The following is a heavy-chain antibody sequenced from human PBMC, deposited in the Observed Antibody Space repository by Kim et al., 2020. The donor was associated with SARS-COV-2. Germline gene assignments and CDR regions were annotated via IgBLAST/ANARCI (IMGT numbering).Heavy chain of an antibody. Sequence: KKFYPDSGGGRFINSRDNSKNTLYLQMNSLRAEDTALYYCAKMGAAAGEDWGQGTLVTVSS. CDR2: KK. J-gene: IGHJ4*02. CDR3: AKMGAAAGED. V-gene: IGHV3-33*06. D-gene: IGHD6-13*01.